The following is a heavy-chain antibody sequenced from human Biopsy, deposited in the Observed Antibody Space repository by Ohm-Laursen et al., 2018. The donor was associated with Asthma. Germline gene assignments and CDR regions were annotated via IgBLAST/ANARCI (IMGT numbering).Heavy chain of an antibody. V-gene: IGHV1-24*01. CDR2: HDHEEGGT. CDR1: GYSLTDLS. Sequence: ASVKVSCKLSGYSLTDLSMHWVRQAPGQGLEWMGGHDHEEGGTVNARRFQGRVTMTEDTSTDTAYMELSSLSSDDTAVYYCASDFPKDYVRYNFQFWGQGTLVTVSP. D-gene: IGHD4-17*01. J-gene: IGHJ4*02. CDR3: ASDFPKDYVRYNFQF.